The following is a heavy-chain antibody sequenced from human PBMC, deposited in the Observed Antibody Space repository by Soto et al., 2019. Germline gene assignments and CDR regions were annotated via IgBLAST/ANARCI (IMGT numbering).Heavy chain of an antibody. V-gene: IGHV1-18*01. CDR1: GYTFTSYG. Sequence: QVQLVQSGAEVKKPGASVKVSCKASGYTFTSYGISWVRQAPGQGLEWMGWISAYNGNTNYAQKLQGRVTMTTDISTGTAYMELRSLRSADTAVYSCARDIGGDSYGSSFDYWGQGTLVTVSS. D-gene: IGHD5-18*01. CDR2: ISAYNGNT. CDR3: ARDIGGDSYGSSFDY. J-gene: IGHJ4*02.